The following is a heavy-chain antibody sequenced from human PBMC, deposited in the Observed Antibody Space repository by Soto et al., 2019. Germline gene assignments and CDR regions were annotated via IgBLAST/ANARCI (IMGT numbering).Heavy chain of an antibody. D-gene: IGHD3-9*01. V-gene: IGHV3-66*01. CDR2: IYSGGST. CDR1: GFTVSSNY. Sequence: GGSLRLSCAASGFTVSSNYMSWVRQAPGKGLEWVSVIYSGGSTYYADSVKGRFTISRDNSKNTLYLQMNSLRAEDTAVYYCARGDYYDILTGYYKEWGYFDYWGQGTLVTVSS. J-gene: IGHJ4*02. CDR3: ARGDYYDILTGYYKEWGYFDY.